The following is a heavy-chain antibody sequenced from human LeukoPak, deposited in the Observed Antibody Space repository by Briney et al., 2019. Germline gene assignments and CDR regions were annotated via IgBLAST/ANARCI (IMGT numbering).Heavy chain of an antibody. CDR3: ARVLAAHTPFDY. D-gene: IGHD6-13*01. Sequence: GGSLRLSCAASGFTFSSYSMNWVRQAPGKGLEWVSSISSSSSYIYYADSVKGRFTISRDNAKNSLYLQMNSLRAEDTAVYYCARVLAAHTPFDYWGQGTLVTVSS. CDR1: GFTFSSYS. J-gene: IGHJ4*02. CDR2: ISSSSSYI. V-gene: IGHV3-21*01.